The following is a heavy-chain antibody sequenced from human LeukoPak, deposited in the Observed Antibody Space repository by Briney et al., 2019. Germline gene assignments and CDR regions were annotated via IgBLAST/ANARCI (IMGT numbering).Heavy chain of an antibody. D-gene: IGHD3-10*01. V-gene: IGHV4-30-2*01. CDR2: IYHSGST. CDR1: GGSISSGGYS. J-gene: IGHJ4*02. CDR3: ARTNSDPYFDY. Sequence: PSETLSLTCAVSGGSISSGGYSWSWIRQPPGKGLEWIGYIYHSGSTYYNPSLKSRVTISVDRSKNQFSLKLSSVTAADTAVYYCARTNSDPYFDYWGQGTLVTVSS.